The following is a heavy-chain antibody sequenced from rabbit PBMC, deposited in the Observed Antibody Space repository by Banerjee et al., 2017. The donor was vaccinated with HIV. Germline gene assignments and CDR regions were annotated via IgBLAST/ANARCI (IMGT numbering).Heavy chain of an antibody. D-gene: IGHD5-1*01. J-gene: IGHJ3*01. CDR3: ARGTDGTYTHGLGL. Sequence: QQLVESGGDLVKPGASLTLTCKASGVSFSGSSYMCWVRQAPGKGLEWIACIDAGSSGFTYFASWAKGRFTISKTSSTTVTLQMTSLTAADTAAYFCARGTDGTYTHGLGLRGQGTLVTVS. V-gene: IGHV1S40*01. CDR2: IDAGSSGFT. CDR1: GVSFSGSSY.